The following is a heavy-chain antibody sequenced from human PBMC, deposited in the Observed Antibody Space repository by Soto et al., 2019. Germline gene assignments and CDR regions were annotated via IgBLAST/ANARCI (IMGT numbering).Heavy chain of an antibody. Sequence: PSETLSLTCTVSSDSINNYCWSWIRQPPGKGLEWIGCIYYSGSTIYNPSLESRVIMSLDTSKNQFSLKMSSVTAADTAVYYCVPYAYSSATGYFDYWGQGTLVTVSS. J-gene: IGHJ4*02. CDR1: SDSINNYC. CDR2: IYYSGST. D-gene: IGHD6-6*01. V-gene: IGHV4-59*01. CDR3: VPYAYSSATGYFDY.